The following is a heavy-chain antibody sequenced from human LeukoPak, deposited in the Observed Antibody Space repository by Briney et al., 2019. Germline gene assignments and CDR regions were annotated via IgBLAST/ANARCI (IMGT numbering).Heavy chain of an antibody. J-gene: IGHJ4*02. CDR3: ARETPNCGGDCFDY. CDR2: ISGVGRSDI. Sequence: GGSLRLSCAASGSTVSSHEINWVRQAPGKGLEWDSYISGVGRSDIYFADSVKGRFTLSRDNAKNSLYLQMNSLRAEDTAIYYCARETPNCGGDCFDYWGQGTLVTVSS. V-gene: IGHV3-48*03. CDR1: GSTVSSHE. D-gene: IGHD2-21*02.